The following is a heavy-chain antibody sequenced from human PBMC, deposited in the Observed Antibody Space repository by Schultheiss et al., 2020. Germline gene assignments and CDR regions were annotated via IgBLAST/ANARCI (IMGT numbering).Heavy chain of an antibody. D-gene: IGHD6-13*01. V-gene: IGHV3-23*01. CDR3: AKGYSSSWYYFDY. CDR2: ISGSGGST. CDR1: GFTFSSYA. Sequence: GGSLRLSCAASGFTFSSYAMSWVRQAPGKGLEWVSAISGSGGSTYYADSVKGRFTISRDNSENTLYLQMTSLRAEDTAVYFCAKGYSSSWYYFDYWGQGTLVTVSS. J-gene: IGHJ4*02.